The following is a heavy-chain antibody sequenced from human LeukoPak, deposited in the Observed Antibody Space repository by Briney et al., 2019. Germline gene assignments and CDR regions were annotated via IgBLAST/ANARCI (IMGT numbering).Heavy chain of an antibody. CDR1: GGSFSGYY. J-gene: IGHJ4*02. D-gene: IGHD1-26*01. V-gene: IGHV4-34*01. CDR2: INYSGSI. Sequence: SETLSLTCGVYGGSFSGYYWSWIRQPPGKGLEWIGEINYSGSINYNPSLKSRVTISVDTSKNQFSLKLSSVTAADTAVYYCARRWDGRGPFDYWGQGTLVTVSS. CDR3: ARRWDGRGPFDY.